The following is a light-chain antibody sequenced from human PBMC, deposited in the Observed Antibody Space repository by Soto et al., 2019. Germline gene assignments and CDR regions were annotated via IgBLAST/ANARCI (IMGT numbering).Light chain of an antibody. CDR1: QSVSSSY. CDR3: QQYDNLPRT. CDR2: ATS. V-gene: IGKV3-20*01. Sequence: EIVLTQSPGTLSLSPGERATLSCRASQSVSSSYLAWYQQKPGQAPRLLIHATSTRATGVPDRFSGSGSGTDFTLTISRLEPEDFVVYFCQQYDNLPRTFGQGTKVDIK. J-gene: IGKJ2*01.